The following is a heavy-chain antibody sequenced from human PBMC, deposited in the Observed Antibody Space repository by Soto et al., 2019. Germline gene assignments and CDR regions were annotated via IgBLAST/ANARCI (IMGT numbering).Heavy chain of an antibody. V-gene: IGHV1-8*01. CDR2: MNPNSGNT. D-gene: IGHD3-10*01. J-gene: IGHJ4*02. CDR3: ARGLTYYYGSWSYPAYEY. CDR1: GYTFTSYD. Sequence: QVQLVQSGAEVKKPGASVKVSCKASGYTFTSYDINWVRQATGQGLEWMGWMNPNSGNTGYAQKFQGRVTMTRNTSISTAYMELSSLRSEDTAVYYCARGLTYYYGSWSYPAYEYWGQGTLVTVSS.